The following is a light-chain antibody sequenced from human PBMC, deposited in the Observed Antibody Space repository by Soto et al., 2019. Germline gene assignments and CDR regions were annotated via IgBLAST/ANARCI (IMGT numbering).Light chain of an antibody. CDR2: GAS. V-gene: IGKV3-20*01. CDR1: QSVSSTY. CDR3: QQYGGSPIT. J-gene: IGKJ5*01. Sequence: EIVLTQSPGTLSLSPGERVTLSCRASQSVSSTYLGWYQQKPGQAPRLLISGASSRASGVPDRFSGSGSETDFTLIISRLQPEDFALYYCQQYGGSPITFGQGTRLEIK.